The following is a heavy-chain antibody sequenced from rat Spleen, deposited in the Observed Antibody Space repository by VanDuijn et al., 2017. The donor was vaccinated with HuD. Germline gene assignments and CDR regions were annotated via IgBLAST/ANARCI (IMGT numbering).Heavy chain of an antibody. J-gene: IGHJ2*01. CDR1: GFTFSDYY. D-gene: IGHD1-11*01. Sequence: EVQLVESDGGLVQPGRSLKLSCAASGFTFSDYYMAWVRQAPKKGLEWVASISYEGSGIYYGDSVKGRFTMSRDNARNTLYLRMNSLRPEDTATYYCARLGYGGPFDYWGQGVMVTVSS. CDR3: ARLGYGGPFDY. V-gene: IGHV5-22*01. CDR2: ISYEGSGI.